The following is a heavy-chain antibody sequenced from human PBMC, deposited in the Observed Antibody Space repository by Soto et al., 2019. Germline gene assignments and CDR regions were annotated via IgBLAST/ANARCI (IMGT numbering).Heavy chain of an antibody. CDR3: ARLSAYYQSLDP. Sequence: SETLSLTCSVSGGSLGPNYWTWIRQPPGKGLEWIAYIYYSGAATYNPSLNSRVAISLDMSKNQISLTLSSVTAADTAVYYCARLSAYYQSLDPWGQGTLVTVSS. CDR2: IYYSGAA. V-gene: IGHV4-59*08. J-gene: IGHJ5*02. CDR1: GGSLGPNY. D-gene: IGHD3-22*01.